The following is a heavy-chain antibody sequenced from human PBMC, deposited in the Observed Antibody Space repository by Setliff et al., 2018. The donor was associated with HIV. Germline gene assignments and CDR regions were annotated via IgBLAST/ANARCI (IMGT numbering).Heavy chain of an antibody. Sequence: PSETLSLTCAVYGGSFSGSYWSWVRQPPGKGLEWIGEINHSGRTNYNPSLKGRVIMSEDTSKNHFSLRLNSVTAADTAVYFCARGPYSRKFDPWGQGTLVTVSS. D-gene: IGHD1-26*01. J-gene: IGHJ5*02. CDR2: INHSGRT. V-gene: IGHV4-34*01. CDR3: ARGPYSRKFDP. CDR1: GGSFSGSY.